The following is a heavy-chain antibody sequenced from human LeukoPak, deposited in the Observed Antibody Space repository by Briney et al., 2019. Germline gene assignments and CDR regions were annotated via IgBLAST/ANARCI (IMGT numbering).Heavy chain of an antibody. CDR1: GDSVSSNSAA. Sequence: SQTLSLTCAISGDSVSSNSAAWNWIRQSPSRGLEWLGRTCYRSKWYNDYAVSVKSRITINPDTSKNQFSLQLNSVTPEDTAVHYCARARLESGSYYVHYWGQGTLVTVSS. CDR3: ARARLESGSYYVHY. J-gene: IGHJ4*02. D-gene: IGHD1-26*01. V-gene: IGHV6-1*01. CDR2: TCYRSKWYN.